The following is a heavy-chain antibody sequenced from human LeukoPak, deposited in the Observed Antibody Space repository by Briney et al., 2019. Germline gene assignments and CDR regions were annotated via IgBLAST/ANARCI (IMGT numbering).Heavy chain of an antibody. J-gene: IGHJ4*02. V-gene: IGHV4-59*12. CDR2: IYYSGST. CDR1: GGSISSYY. D-gene: IGHD3-3*01. Sequence: SETLSLTCTVSGGSISSYYWSWIRQPPGKGLEWIGYIYYSGSTNYNPSLKSRVTISVDTSKNQFSLKLSSVTAADTAVYYCARDYLDDFWSGYFDYWGQGTLVTVSS. CDR3: ARDYLDDFWSGYFDY.